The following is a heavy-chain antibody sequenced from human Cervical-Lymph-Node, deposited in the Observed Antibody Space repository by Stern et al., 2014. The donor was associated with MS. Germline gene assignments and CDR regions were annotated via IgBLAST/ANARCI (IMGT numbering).Heavy chain of an antibody. CDR2: INHSGST. CDR3: ARGRRSSPYL. CDR1: GGSFSGYY. J-gene: IGHJ4*02. V-gene: IGHV4-34*01. Sequence: QVQLQQWGAGLLKPSETLSLTCAVYGGSFSGYYWSWIRQPPGKGLEWIGEINHSGSTNYNPSLKSRVTISVDTSKNQFSLKLSSVTDADTAVYYCARGRRSSPYLWGQGTLVTVSS.